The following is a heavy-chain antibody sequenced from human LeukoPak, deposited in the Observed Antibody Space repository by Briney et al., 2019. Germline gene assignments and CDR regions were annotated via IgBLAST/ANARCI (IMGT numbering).Heavy chain of an antibody. CDR2: LVYDERI. V-gene: IGHV3-33*01. D-gene: IGHD6-19*01. J-gene: IGHJ4*02. CDR3: ARDLSAAFDS. Sequence: GGSLRLSCAASGFPFSSYGMHWVRQAPGKGLEWVARLVYDERIDYANSVKGRFSISRDSSKNTLVLDMSDLRVEDTAVYYCARDLSAAFDSWGQGVQVTVSS. CDR1: GFPFSSYG.